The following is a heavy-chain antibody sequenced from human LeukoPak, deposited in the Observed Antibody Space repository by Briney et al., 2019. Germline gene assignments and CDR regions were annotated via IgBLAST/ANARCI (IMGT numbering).Heavy chain of an antibody. CDR2: IYYSGST. D-gene: IGHD5-12*01. V-gene: IGHV4-39*01. J-gene: IGHJ4*02. CDR1: GGSISSSSYY. Sequence: SETLSLTCTVSGGSISSSSYYWGWVRQPPGKGLEWIGSIYYSGSTYYNPSLKSRVTISVDTSKNQFSLKLSSVTAADTAVYYCARLGYSGYDYYFDYWGQGTLVTVSS. CDR3: ARLGYSGYDYYFDY.